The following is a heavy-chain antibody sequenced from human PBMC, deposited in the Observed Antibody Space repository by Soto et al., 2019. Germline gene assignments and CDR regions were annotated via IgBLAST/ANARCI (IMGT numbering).Heavy chain of an antibody. J-gene: IGHJ1*01. CDR3: ARACGGDEYFQH. CDR2: FYTSEYT. V-gene: IGHV4-4*07. Sequence: QVQLQESGPGLVKPSETLSLICSVSGGSISRYYWSWIRQPAGKGLEWIGRFYTSEYTNYNPSLKGRVTMSVDTSKNQFSLKLKSVTAADTAVYYCARACGGDEYFQHWGQGTLVTVSS. D-gene: IGHD2-21*01. CDR1: GGSISRYY.